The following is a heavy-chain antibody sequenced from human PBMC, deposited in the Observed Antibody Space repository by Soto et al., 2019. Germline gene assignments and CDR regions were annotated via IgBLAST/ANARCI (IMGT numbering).Heavy chain of an antibody. D-gene: IGHD6-13*01. CDR3: ERGTPGYSSSWYVQ. CDR1: RGSLSGHF. CDR2: INQGGST. V-gene: IGHV4-34*01. Sequence: ASLSLPCAVYRGSLSGHFWSWIRQPPGKGLEWIGEINQGGSTNCNPSLKSRVTISADTSKSQFSPKLSSVTAADTDVYYCERGTPGYSSSWYVQWGQGTPVNVSS. J-gene: IGHJ4*02.